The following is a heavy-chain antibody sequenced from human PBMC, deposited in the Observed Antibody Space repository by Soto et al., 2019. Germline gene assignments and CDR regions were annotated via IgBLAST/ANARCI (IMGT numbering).Heavy chain of an antibody. V-gene: IGHV3-23*01. D-gene: IGHD2-21*02. Sequence: GGSLRLSCAASGFIFSRSAMNWVRQAPGKGLEWVSAISGSGGSTYYADSVKGRFTISRDNSKNTLYLQMNSLRAEDTAVYYCALVVVTAMPNYFDYWGQGTLVTVSS. CDR2: ISGSGGST. J-gene: IGHJ4*02. CDR3: ALVVVTAMPNYFDY. CDR1: GFIFSRSA.